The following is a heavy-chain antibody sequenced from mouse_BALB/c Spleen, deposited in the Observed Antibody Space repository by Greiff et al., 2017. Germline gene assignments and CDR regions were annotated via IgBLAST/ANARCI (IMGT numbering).Heavy chain of an antibody. D-gene: IGHD4-1*01. CDR1: GFTFRSYA. V-gene: IGHV5-9-4*01. CDR2: ISSGGSYT. CDR3: ARDWDGYFDV. J-gene: IGHJ1*01. Sequence: DVKLVESGGGLVKPGGSLKLSCAASGFTFRSYAMSWVRQSPEKRLEWVAEISSGGSYTYYPDTVTGRFTITRDNAKNTLYLEMSSLRSEDTAMYYCARDWDGYFDVWGAGTTVTVSS.